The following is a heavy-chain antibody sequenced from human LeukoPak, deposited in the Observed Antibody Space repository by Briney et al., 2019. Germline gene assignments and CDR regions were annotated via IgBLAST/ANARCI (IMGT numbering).Heavy chain of an antibody. CDR1: GGSISSYH. CDR2: IYYSGST. CDR3: ASLIAATDAFDI. V-gene: IGHV4-59*01. D-gene: IGHD6-13*01. Sequence: PSETLSLTCTVSGGSISSYHWNWVRQPPGKGLEWIGYIYYSGSTNYNPSLKSRVTISVDTSKNQFSLKLSSVAAADTAVYYCASLIAATDAFDIWGQGTMVTVSS. J-gene: IGHJ3*02.